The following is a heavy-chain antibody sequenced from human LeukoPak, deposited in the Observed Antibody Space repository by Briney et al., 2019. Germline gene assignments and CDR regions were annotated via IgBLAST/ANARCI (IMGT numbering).Heavy chain of an antibody. Sequence: GGSLRLSCSASGVTFSNYALHGVRQAPGKGLEYVSGINNNGHNTYYADSVKGGFTISRDNSKNTLFLQMSSVRAEDTAMYYCVKGNVDWWGQGTLVTVSS. J-gene: IGHJ4*02. CDR3: VKGNVDW. CDR1: GVTFSNYA. V-gene: IGHV3-64D*09. CDR2: INNNGHNT.